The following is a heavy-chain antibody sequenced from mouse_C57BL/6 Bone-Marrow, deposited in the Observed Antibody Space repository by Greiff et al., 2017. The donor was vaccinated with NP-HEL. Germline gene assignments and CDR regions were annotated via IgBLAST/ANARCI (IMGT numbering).Heavy chain of an antibody. V-gene: IGHV1-50*01. CDR3: AESGDSNYVSFDY. CDR2: IDPSDSYT. Sequence: QVQLQQPGAELVKPGASVKLSCKASGYTFTSYWMQWVKQRPGQGLEWIGEIDPSDSYTNYNQKFKGKATLTVDTSSSTAYMQLSSLTSEDSAVYYCAESGDSNYVSFDYWGQGTTLTVSS. J-gene: IGHJ2*01. CDR1: GYTFTSYW. D-gene: IGHD2-5*01.